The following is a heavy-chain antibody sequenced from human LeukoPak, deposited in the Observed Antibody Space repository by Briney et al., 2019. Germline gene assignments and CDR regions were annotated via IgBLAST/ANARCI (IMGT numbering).Heavy chain of an antibody. Sequence: TSETLSLTCAVYGGSFSGYYWTWIRQPPGKGLEWIGYIYYSGSTNYNPSLKSRVTISLDTSKNQFSLKLSSVTAADTAVYYCARGEAGTTTDFDYWGQGTLVTVSS. D-gene: IGHD4-17*01. CDR2: IYYSGST. CDR1: GGSFSGYY. J-gene: IGHJ4*02. CDR3: ARGEAGTTTDFDY. V-gene: IGHV4-59*01.